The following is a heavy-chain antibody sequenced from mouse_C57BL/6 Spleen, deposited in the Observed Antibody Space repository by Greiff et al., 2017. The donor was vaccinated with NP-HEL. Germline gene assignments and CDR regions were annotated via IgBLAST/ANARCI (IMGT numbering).Heavy chain of an antibody. D-gene: IGHD6-5*01. CDR2: ISSGGSYT. CDR3: ARQAYLDY. CDR1: GFTFSSYG. Sequence: VQLKESGGDLVKPGGSLKLSCAASGFTFSSYGMSWVRQTPDKRLEWVATISSGGSYTYYPDSVKGRFTISRDNAKNTLYLQMSSLKSEDTAMYYCARQAYLDYWGQGTTLTVSS. J-gene: IGHJ2*01. V-gene: IGHV5-6*01.